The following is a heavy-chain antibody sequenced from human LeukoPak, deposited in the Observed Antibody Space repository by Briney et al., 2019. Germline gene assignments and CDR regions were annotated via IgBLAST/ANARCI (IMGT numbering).Heavy chain of an antibody. CDR2: MSSSSSYI. V-gene: IGHV3-21*01. D-gene: IGHD3-10*01. J-gene: IGHJ4*02. CDR1: GFTLSSYS. Sequence: GSLILSCAASGFTLSSYSMNWVRQAPGKGLEWVSSMSSSSSYIYYADSVKGRFTISRDNAKNSLYLQMNRLRAEDTAVYYCARGGNMVRGVSPLDYWGQGTLVTVSS. CDR3: ARGGNMVRGVSPLDY.